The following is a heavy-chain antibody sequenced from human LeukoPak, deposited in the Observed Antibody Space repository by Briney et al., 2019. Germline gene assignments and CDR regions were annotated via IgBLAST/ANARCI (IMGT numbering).Heavy chain of an antibody. D-gene: IGHD5-18*01. Sequence: GASVKVSCKASGGTFSSYAISWVRQAPGQGLEWMGGIIPIFGTANYAQKFQGRVTITADESTSTAYMELSSLRSEDTAVYYCAREDTAMVTGVDYWGQGTLVTVSS. V-gene: IGHV1-69*01. CDR2: IIPIFGTA. CDR3: AREDTAMVTGVDY. J-gene: IGHJ4*02. CDR1: GGTFSSYA.